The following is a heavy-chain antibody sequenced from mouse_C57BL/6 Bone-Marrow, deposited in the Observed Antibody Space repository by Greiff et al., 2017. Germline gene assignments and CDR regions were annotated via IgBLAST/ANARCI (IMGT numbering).Heavy chain of an antibody. V-gene: IGHV1-64*01. J-gene: IGHJ4*01. CDR2: IHPNSGST. D-gene: IGHD2-4*01. CDR1: GYTFTSYW. Sequence: VQLQQPGAELVKPGASVQLSCKASGYTFTSYWMHWVKQRPGQGLEWIGMIHPNSGSTNYNEKFKSKATLTVDKSSSTAYMQLSSLTSEDSAVYYCARDYYYAMDYWGQGTSVTVSS. CDR3: ARDYYYAMDY.